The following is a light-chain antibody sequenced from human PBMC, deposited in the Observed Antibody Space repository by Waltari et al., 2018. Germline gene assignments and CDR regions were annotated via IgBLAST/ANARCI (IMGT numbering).Light chain of an antibody. Sequence: DIVLTQTPLSSPVTLGQPASISCRSSQSLVHSNGNTYLSWLQPGPGQPPILLIYRVSSRFPGVPDRFRGSGAGTDFTLKISRVEAEDVGLYYCTQVTELPRTFGQGTKLEIK. V-gene: IGKV2-24*01. J-gene: IGKJ2*01. CDR2: RVS. CDR1: QSLVHSNGNTY. CDR3: TQVTELPRT.